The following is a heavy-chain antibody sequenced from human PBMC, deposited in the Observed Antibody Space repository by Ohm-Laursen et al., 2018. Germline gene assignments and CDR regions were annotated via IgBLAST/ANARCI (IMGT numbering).Heavy chain of an antibody. J-gene: IGHJ3*02. D-gene: IGHD3-22*01. CDR2: ISSSGGTI. CDR1: GFTFSDYY. CDR3: ARGAEDSSGYPLEDAFDI. Sequence: SLRLSCTAPGFTFSDYYMSWICQAQGKGLEWVSYISSSGGTIHYADSVRGRFTISRDNAKKSLYLQINGLRAEDTAVYHCARGAEDSSGYPLEDAFDIWGQGTMVTVSS. V-gene: IGHV3-11*04.